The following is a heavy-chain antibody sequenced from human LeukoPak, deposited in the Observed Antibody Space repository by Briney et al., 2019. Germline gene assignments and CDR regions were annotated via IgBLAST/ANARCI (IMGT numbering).Heavy chain of an antibody. J-gene: IGHJ4*02. CDR1: GYTFTGYY. CDR3: ASGAWVAGVFRFDY. D-gene: IGHD6-19*01. V-gene: IGHV1-2*02. Sequence: ASVKVSCKASGYTFTGYYMHWVRQAPGQGLEWMGWINPNSGGTNYAQKFQGRVTMTRDTSISTAYMELSRLRSDDTAVYYCASGAWVAGVFRFDYWRQGTLVTVSS. CDR2: INPNSGGT.